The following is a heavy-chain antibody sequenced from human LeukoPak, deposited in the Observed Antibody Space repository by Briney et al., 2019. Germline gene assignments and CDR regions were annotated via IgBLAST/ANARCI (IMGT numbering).Heavy chain of an antibody. CDR2: ISRVGSNK. D-gene: IGHD4-17*01. Sequence: GGSLRLSCAASGFTFSSYEMNWVRQVPGKGLEWVSYISRVGSNKHYADSVKGRFSISRDNAKNSLFMQMNSLRAEDTAVYYCARDFGSTTVAPDYFDYWGQGTLVTVSS. CDR3: ARDFGSTTVAPDYFDY. J-gene: IGHJ4*02. V-gene: IGHV3-48*03. CDR1: GFTFSSYE.